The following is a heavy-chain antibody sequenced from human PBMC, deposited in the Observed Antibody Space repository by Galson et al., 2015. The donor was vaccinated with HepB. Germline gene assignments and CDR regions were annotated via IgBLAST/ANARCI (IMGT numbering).Heavy chain of an antibody. Sequence: SVKVSCKASGYTFTSYYMHWVRQAPGQGLEWMGIINPSGGSTSYAQKFQGRVTMTRDTSTSTVYMELSSLRSEDTAVYYCARPLGNDYDSSGPFDYWGQGTLVTVSS. D-gene: IGHD3-22*01. CDR2: INPSGGST. CDR1: GYTFTSYY. V-gene: IGHV1-46*01. CDR3: ARPLGNDYDSSGPFDY. J-gene: IGHJ4*02.